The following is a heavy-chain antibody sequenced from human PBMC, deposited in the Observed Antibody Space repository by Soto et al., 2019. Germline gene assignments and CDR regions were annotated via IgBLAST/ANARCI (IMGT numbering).Heavy chain of an antibody. J-gene: IGHJ5*01. V-gene: IGHV3-30-3*01. CDR3: LRDYSGWFDF. Sequence: ESGGGVVQPGRSLRLSCAASGFTFSNYPIHWVRQAPGKGLEWVGSISYDGTSEDFADSLRGRFTLSRDNSKNMLWLQMNSLRSEDTAVYYCLRDYSGWFDFWGQGTLVTVSS. CDR1: GFTFSNYP. CDR2: ISYDGTSE. D-gene: IGHD3-10*01.